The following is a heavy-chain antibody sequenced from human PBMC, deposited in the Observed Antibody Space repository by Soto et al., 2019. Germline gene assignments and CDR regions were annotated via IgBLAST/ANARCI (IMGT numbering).Heavy chain of an antibody. CDR2: IYSGGST. CDR3: ARDARGAADGFGFDY. V-gene: IGHV3-53*01. J-gene: IGHJ4*02. CDR1: GFTVSSNY. D-gene: IGHD6-13*01. Sequence: EVPLVESGGGLIQPGGSLRLSCAASGFTVSSNYMSWVRQAPGKGLEWVSAIYSGGSTYYADSVKGRFTISRDNSKNTRYLQMNSLRAEDTAVYYCARDARGAADGFGFDYWGQGTLVTVSS.